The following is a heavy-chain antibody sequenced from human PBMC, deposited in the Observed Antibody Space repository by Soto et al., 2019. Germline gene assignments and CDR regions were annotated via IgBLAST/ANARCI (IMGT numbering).Heavy chain of an antibody. D-gene: IGHD4-17*01. V-gene: IGHV3-7*05. J-gene: IGHJ6*02. CDR1: GFTFSSYW. CDR2: IKQDGSEK. CDR3: ARYLLATVTTYYYYYGMDV. Sequence: EVQLVESGGGLVQPGGSLRLSCAASGFTFSSYWMSWVRQAPGKGLEWVANIKQDGSEKYYVDSVKGRFTISRDNAKNSLYLQMNSLRAEDTAVYYCARYLLATVTTYYYYYGMDVWGQGTTVTVSS.